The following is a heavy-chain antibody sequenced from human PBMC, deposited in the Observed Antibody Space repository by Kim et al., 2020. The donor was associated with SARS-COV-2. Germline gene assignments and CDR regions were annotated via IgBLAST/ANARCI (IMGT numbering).Heavy chain of an antibody. CDR1: GFTFSSYA. J-gene: IGHJ4*03. V-gene: IGHV3-23*03. D-gene: IGHD3-10*01. Sequence: GGSLRLSCAASGFTFSSYAMSWVRQAPGKGLEWVSVIYSGGSSTYYADSVKGRFTISRDNSKNTLYLQMNSLRAEDTAVYYCARAMVRGVILSGYFDYWG. CDR3: ARAMVRGVILSGYFDY. CDR2: IYSGGSST.